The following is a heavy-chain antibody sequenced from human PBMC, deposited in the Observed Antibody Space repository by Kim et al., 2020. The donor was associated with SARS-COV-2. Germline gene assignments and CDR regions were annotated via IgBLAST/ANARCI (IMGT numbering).Heavy chain of an antibody. CDR3: ARDDRGWLQEAYFDY. CDR2: IYYSGST. V-gene: IGHV4-59*01. CDR1: GGSISSYY. J-gene: IGHJ4*02. D-gene: IGHD5-12*01. Sequence: SETLSLTCTVSGGSISSYYWSWIRQPPGKGLEWIGYIYYSGSTNYNPSLKSRVTISVDTSKNQFSLKLSSVTAADTAVYYCARDDRGWLQEAYFDYWGQGTLVTVSS.